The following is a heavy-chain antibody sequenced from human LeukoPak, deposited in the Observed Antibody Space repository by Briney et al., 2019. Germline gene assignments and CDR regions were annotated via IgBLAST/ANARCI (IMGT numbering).Heavy chain of an antibody. V-gene: IGHV5-51*01. CDR2: IFPFDSDS. J-gene: IGHJ5*02. CDR1: GHAFASHW. CDR3: ARLSGWSEGWFDP. Sequence: GESLKISCKGSGHAFASHWIGWVRQKPGKGLEWMGIIFPFDSDSRYSPSFQSQVTISADKSISTAYLQWSSLRVSDTAMYYCARLSGWSEGWFDPWGQGTLVTVSS. D-gene: IGHD6-19*01.